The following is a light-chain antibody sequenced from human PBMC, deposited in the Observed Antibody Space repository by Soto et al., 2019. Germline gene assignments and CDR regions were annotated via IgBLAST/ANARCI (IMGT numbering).Light chain of an antibody. CDR2: DIS. Sequence: EFVLTQSPATLSLSPGERSILSGRASQSVAGSLAWYQQKPGQAPRLLIYDISTRAAAIPARFSGSGSGTDFTLTVSSLEPEDFALYYCQQRSNRITFGQGTRLEIK. V-gene: IGKV3-11*01. J-gene: IGKJ5*01. CDR3: QQRSNRIT. CDR1: QSVAGS.